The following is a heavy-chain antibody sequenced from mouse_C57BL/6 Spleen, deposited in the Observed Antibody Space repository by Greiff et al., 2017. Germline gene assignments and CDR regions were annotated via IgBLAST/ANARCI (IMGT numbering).Heavy chain of an antibody. D-gene: IGHD1-1*01. CDR1: GYTFTDYE. CDR2: IDPETGGT. CDR3: SAYYGSSPYWYFDV. V-gene: IGHV1-15*01. J-gene: IGHJ1*03. Sequence: VKLMESGAELVRPGASVTLSCKASGYTFTDYEMHWVKQTPVHGLEWIGAIDPETGGTAYNQKFKGKAILTADKSSSTAYMELRSLTSEDSAVYYCSAYYGSSPYWYFDVWGTGTTVTVSS.